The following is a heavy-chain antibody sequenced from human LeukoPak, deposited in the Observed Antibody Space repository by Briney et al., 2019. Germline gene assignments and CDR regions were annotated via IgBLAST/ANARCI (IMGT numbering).Heavy chain of an antibody. CDR1: GFTFSDYY. CDR3: ARDIKVTTGTRRVKGNSNYYYGMDV. J-gene: IGHJ6*02. V-gene: IGHV3-11*01. CDR2: ISSSGSTI. D-gene: IGHD4-17*01. Sequence: GGSLRLSCAASGFTFSDYYMSWIRQAPGKGLEWVSYISSSGSTIYYADSVKGRFTISRDNAKNSLYLQMNSLRAEDTAVYYCARDIKVTTGTRRVKGNSNYYYGMDVWGQGTTVTVSS.